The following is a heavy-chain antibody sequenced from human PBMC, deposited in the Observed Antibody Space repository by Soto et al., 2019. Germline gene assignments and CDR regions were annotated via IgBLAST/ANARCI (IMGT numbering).Heavy chain of an antibody. J-gene: IGHJ6*02. D-gene: IGHD2-8*01. CDR3: ARGDSTDCSNGVCSFFYDHDMDV. CDR2: INPKSGGT. CDR1: GYSFTDYH. V-gene: IGHV1-2*04. Sequence: ASVKVSCKASGYSFTDYHIHWVRQAPGQGLERLGRINPKSGGTSTAQKFQGWVTMTTDTSISTASMELTRLTSDDTAIYYCARGDSTDCSNGVCSFFYDHDMDVWGQGTTVTVSS.